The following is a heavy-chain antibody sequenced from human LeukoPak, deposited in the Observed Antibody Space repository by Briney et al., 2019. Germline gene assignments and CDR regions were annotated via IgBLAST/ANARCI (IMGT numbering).Heavy chain of an antibody. CDR1: GFTFSSYA. D-gene: IGHD2-15*01. Sequence: GGSVRLSCAASGFTFSSYALSWVRQAPGKGLEWVSAISCNGGSTHYADPVKGRFTISRDNSKNTLHLQMNSLRAEDTAVYYCAKMTDPYCSGGSCYPGYFQQWGQGTLVTVSS. CDR2: ISCNGGST. V-gene: IGHV3-23*01. CDR3: AKMTDPYCSGGSCYPGYFQQ. J-gene: IGHJ1*01.